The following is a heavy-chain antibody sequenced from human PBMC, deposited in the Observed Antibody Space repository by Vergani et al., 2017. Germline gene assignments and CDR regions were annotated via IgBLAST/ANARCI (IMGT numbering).Heavy chain of an antibody. Sequence: QVQLVQSGSELKKPGASVKVSCKASGYTFTSYAMNRVRQAPGQGLEWMGWINTNTGNPTYAQGFTGRFVFPLDTSVSTAYLQISSLKAEDTAVYYCARDLLIVVATPFDPWGQGTLVTVSS. CDR3: ARDLLIVVATPFDP. V-gene: IGHV7-4-1*02. CDR2: INTNTGNP. D-gene: IGHD3-22*01. J-gene: IGHJ5*02. CDR1: GYTFTSYA.